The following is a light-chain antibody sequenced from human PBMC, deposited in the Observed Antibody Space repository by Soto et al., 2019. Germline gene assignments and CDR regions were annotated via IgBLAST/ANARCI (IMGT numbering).Light chain of an antibody. CDR2: GAS. CDR1: QSVSTSY. V-gene: IGKV3-20*01. Sequence: DIVLTQSPGTLSLSPGDRATLSCRASQSVSTSYLAWYQQKPGQAPRLLIYGASSRATGIPARFSGSGSGTDCTLTISGLEPEDFAVYYCQQYGNSRGTFGQGTKVEIK. CDR3: QQYGNSRGT. J-gene: IGKJ1*01.